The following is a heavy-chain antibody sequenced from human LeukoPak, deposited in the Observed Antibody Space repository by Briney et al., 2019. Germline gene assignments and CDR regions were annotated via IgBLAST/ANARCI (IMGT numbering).Heavy chain of an antibody. V-gene: IGHV4-59*12. J-gene: IGHJ6*02. CDR2: IYHSGST. CDR1: GFTFSSYA. D-gene: IGHD3-16*01. Sequence: GSLRLSCAASGFTFSSYAMSWIRQPPGKGLEWIGYIYHSGSTNYSPSLKSRVTISGDTSKNQFSLKLSSMTAAGTAVYYCARVRGDYYFGMDVWGQGTTVTVSS. CDR3: ARVRGDYYFGMDV.